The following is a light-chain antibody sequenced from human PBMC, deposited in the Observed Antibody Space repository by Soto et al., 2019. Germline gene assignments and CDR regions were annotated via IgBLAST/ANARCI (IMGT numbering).Light chain of an antibody. J-gene: IGKJ4*01. CDR1: QSVSNY. CDR3: QQRSNWPRLT. Sequence: EIVLTQSPATLSLSPGEIATLACRASQSVSNYLAWYQQKPGQAPRLLLYDAPNRATGIPARFSGSGSGTDFTLTISSVEPEDFTVYYCQQRSNWPRLTFGGGTKVEIK. V-gene: IGKV3-11*01. CDR2: DAP.